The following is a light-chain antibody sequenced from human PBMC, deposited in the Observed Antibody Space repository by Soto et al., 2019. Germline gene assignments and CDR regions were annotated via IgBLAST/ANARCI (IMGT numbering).Light chain of an antibody. CDR2: DNS. CDR1: SSNIGSDS. J-gene: IGLJ2*01. Sequence: QSVLTQPPSVSAAPGQKVTISCSGSSSNIGSDSVSWYQQLPGTAPKLLIYDNSKRPSGIPDRFSGSKSGTSATLGITGLQTGHEADYYCGTWDSSLSGVVFGGGTKLTVL. V-gene: IGLV1-51*01. CDR3: GTWDSSLSGVV.